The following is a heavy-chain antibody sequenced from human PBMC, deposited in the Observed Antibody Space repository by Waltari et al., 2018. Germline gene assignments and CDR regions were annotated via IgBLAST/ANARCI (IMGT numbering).Heavy chain of an antibody. CDR1: GGTFSNYG. CDR3: ARDRDSYSSSFPLGDAFDI. CDR2: IIPLFDTA. Sequence: QVQLVQSGAEVKKPGSSVTVSCKASGGTFSNYGISWVRQAPGQGLEWMGRIIPLFDTANYAQKCQGRVTITADKSTSTAYMGLSSLRSDDTAVYYCARDRDSYSSSFPLGDAFDIWGQGTMVTVSS. D-gene: IGHD6-6*01. V-gene: IGHV1-69*13. J-gene: IGHJ3*02.